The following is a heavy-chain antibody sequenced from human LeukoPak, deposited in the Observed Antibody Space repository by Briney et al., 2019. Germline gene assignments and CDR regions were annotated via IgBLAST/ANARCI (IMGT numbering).Heavy chain of an antibody. V-gene: IGHV4-59*01. Sequence: SETLSLTCTVSGGSISSYYWSWIRQPPGKGLEWIGSMHYSGSTNYNPSLKSRVTISVDTSKNQFSLKLSSVTAADTAVYYCARVSGYDWESFYDYWGQGTLVTVSS. CDR1: GGSISSYY. CDR2: MHYSGST. D-gene: IGHD5-12*01. J-gene: IGHJ4*02. CDR3: ARVSGYDWESFYDY.